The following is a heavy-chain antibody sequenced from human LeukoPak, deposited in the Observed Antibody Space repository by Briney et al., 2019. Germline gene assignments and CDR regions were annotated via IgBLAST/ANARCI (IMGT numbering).Heavy chain of an antibody. CDR3: ARTFDGSFSSFDI. V-gene: IGHV3-23*01. Sequence: GGSLRLSCAASGFTFNTYAMSWVRQAPGKGLEWVSGISASGGSTYYADSVKGRFTISRDNSKNTLYLQMNSLRAEDTAVYYCARTFDGSFSSFDIWGQGTMVTVSS. D-gene: IGHD1-26*01. CDR1: GFTFNTYA. CDR2: ISASGGST. J-gene: IGHJ3*02.